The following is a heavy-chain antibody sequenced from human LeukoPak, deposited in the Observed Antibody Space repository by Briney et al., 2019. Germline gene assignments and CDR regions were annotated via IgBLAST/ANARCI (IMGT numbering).Heavy chain of an antibody. CDR1: GGSISSGGYY. Sequence: TLSLTCTVSGGSISSGGYYWSWIRQHPGKGLEWIGYIYYSGSTYYNPSLKSRVTISVDTSKNQFSLKLSSVTAADTAVYYCARGFPYNWNDRLYYYYGMDVWGQGTTVTVSS. V-gene: IGHV4-31*03. CDR3: ARGFPYNWNDRLYYYYGMDV. CDR2: IYYSGST. D-gene: IGHD1-20*01. J-gene: IGHJ6*02.